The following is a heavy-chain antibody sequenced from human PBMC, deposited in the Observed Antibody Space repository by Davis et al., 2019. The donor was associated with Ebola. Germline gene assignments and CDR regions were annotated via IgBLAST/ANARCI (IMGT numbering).Heavy chain of an antibody. J-gene: IGHJ4*02. V-gene: IGHV3-30-3*01. CDR2: VSYDGSDA. Sequence: GESLKISCAASGFTFSGYAMHWVRQAPGRGLEWVAIVSYDGSDALYADSVRGRFTISRDNSLNTLFLQMNNLRGEDTAVYFYAPGDEGADYWGQGTLVTVSS. CDR3: APGDEGADY. D-gene: IGHD1-26*01. CDR1: GFTFSGYA.